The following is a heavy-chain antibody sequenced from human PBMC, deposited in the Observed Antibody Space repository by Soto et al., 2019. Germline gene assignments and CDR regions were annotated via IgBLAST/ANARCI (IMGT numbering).Heavy chain of an antibody. Sequence: SETLSLTCTVSGGSISSYYWSWIRQPPGKGLEWIGYIYYSGSTNYNPSLKSRVTISVDTSKNQFSLKLSSVTAADTAVYYCARGNYYYYYMDVWGKGTTVTVSS. CDR3: ARGNYYYYYMDV. CDR2: IYYSGST. J-gene: IGHJ6*03. CDR1: GGSISSYY. V-gene: IGHV4-59*08.